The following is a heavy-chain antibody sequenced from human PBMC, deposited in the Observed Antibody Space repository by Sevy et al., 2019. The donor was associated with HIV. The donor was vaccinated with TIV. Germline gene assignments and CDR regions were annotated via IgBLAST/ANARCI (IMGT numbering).Heavy chain of an antibody. CDR1: GFTFSSYA. D-gene: IGHD3-22*01. V-gene: IGHV3-23*01. CDR3: AKEGFGYNYDSSGNLDY. CDR2: ISGSGGST. Sequence: GGSLRLSCGVSGFTFSSYAMSWVRQAPGKGLEWVSGISGSGGSTYYADSVKGRFTISRDNSKNTLYLQITSLRAEDTAVYYCAKEGFGYNYDSSGNLDYWGQGTLVTVSS. J-gene: IGHJ4*02.